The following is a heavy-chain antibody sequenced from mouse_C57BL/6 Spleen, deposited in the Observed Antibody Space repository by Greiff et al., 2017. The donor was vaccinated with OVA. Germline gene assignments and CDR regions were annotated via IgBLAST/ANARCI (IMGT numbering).Heavy chain of an antibody. D-gene: IGHD2-4*01. J-gene: IGHJ3*01. CDR1: GYAFSSYW. Sequence: QVHVKQSGAELVKPGASVKISCKASGYAFSSYWMNWVKQRPGKGLEWIGQIYPGDGDTNYNGKFKGKATLTADKSSSTAYMQLSSLTSEDSAVYFGARYYDYDEAWFAYWGQGTLVTVSA. CDR2: IYPGDGDT. CDR3: ARYYDYDEAWFAY. V-gene: IGHV1-80*01.